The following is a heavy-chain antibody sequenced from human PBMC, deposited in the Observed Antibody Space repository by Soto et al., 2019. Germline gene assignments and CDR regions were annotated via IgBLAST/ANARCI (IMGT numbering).Heavy chain of an antibody. CDR2: ISGSGGST. Sequence: GGSLRLSCAASGFTFSSYAMSWVRQAPGKGLEWVSAISGSGGSTYYADSVKGRFTISRDNSKNTLYLQMNSLRAEDTAVYYCAKDRPDYGDYVTGGMDVWGQGTTVTVSS. V-gene: IGHV3-23*01. D-gene: IGHD4-17*01. CDR1: GFTFSSYA. CDR3: AKDRPDYGDYVTGGMDV. J-gene: IGHJ6*02.